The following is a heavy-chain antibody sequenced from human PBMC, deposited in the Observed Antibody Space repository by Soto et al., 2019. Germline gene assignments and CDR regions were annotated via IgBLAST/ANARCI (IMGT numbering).Heavy chain of an antibody. Sequence: EVQLLESGGGLVQPGGSLRLSCAASGFTFSSYAMSWVRQAPGKGLEWVSVITGSGGTTYYADSVKGRFSISRDNSKKTLYLQMNSLRADDTAVYYCAKVDDRSGHYYDPFDYWGQGTLVMVSS. V-gene: IGHV3-23*01. CDR2: ITGSGGTT. CDR1: GFTFSSYA. CDR3: AKVDDRSGHYYDPFDY. D-gene: IGHD3-22*01. J-gene: IGHJ4*02.